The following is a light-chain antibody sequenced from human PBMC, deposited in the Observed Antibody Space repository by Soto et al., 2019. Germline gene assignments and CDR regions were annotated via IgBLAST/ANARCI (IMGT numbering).Light chain of an antibody. Sequence: IQLTQTPSSLSASIGDRVTITCRASQSISSWLAWYQQKPGKAPKLLIYDASSLESGVPSRFSGSGSGTDFTLTISSLQPEDFTTYYCQQSYSTPITFGQGRRLEIK. V-gene: IGKV1-39*01. CDR1: QSISSW. CDR2: DAS. CDR3: QQSYSTPIT. J-gene: IGKJ5*01.